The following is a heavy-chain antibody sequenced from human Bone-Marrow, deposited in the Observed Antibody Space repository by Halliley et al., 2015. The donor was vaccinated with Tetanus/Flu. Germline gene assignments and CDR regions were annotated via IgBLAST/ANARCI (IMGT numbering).Heavy chain of an antibody. Sequence: AAINGKGISIYHKDSVKGRFIISRDNSKDTLNLQMNDLRADDTAVYYCAKARVAVITIPFDYWGRGTLVTVSS. CDR2: INGKGISI. V-gene: IGHV3-23*01. D-gene: IGHD3-22*01. J-gene: IGHJ4*02. CDR3: AKARVAVITIPFDY.